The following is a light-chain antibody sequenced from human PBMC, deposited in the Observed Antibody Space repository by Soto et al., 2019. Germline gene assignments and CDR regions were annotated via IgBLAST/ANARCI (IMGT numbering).Light chain of an antibody. V-gene: IGKV3-11*01. J-gene: IGKJ5*01. Sequence: SQSVSNYLAWYNQKPGQAPRLLIYDASNRAPGIPARFSGSGSGTDFTLTISSLEPEDSAVYYCQQRSAWPITFGQGTLLEIK. CDR2: DAS. CDR3: QQRSAWPIT. CDR1: QSVSNY.